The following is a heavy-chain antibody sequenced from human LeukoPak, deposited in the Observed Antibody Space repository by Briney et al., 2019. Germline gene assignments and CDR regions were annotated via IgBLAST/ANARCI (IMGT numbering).Heavy chain of an antibody. D-gene: IGHD6-19*01. J-gene: IGHJ4*02. V-gene: IGHV4-30-4*01. CDR2: IYYSGST. CDR3: AREVAAGSHKGFDY. CDR1: GGSISSGDYY. Sequence: SETLSLTCTVSGGSISSGDYYWSWIRQPPGKGLEWIGYIYYSGSTYYNPSLKSRVTISVDTSKNQFSLNVNSVTAADTAMYYCAREVAAGSHKGFDYWGQGTLVTVSS.